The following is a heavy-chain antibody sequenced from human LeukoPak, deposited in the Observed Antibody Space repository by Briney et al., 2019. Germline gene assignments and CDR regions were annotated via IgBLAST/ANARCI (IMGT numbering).Heavy chain of an antibody. CDR3: GRGVDAYKGGNS. D-gene: IGHD5-24*01. CDR1: GGSISSYY. Sequence: SETLSLTCTVSGGSISSYYWSWIRQPAGKGLEWIGRIYTSGSTNYNPSLKSRVTISVDTSKNQFSLKLTSVAAADTAVYYCGRGVDAYKGGNSWGQGTLVTVSS. J-gene: IGHJ4*02. V-gene: IGHV4-4*07. CDR2: IYTSGST.